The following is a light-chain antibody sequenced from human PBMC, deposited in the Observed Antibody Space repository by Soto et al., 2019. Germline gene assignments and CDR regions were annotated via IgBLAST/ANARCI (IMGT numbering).Light chain of an antibody. CDR2: LESSGSY. Sequence: QPVLTQSSSASASLGSSVKLTCTLSSGHSTYIIAWHQQQPGKAPQYLMKLESSGSYNKGSGVPDRFAGSSSGADRYLTISNLQSEDEADYYCETSDTNTRVFGGGTKLTGL. J-gene: IGLJ3*02. CDR3: ETSDTNTRV. CDR1: SGHSTYI. V-gene: IGLV4-60*03.